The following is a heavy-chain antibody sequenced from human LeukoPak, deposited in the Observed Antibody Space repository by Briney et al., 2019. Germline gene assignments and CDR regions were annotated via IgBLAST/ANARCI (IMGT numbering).Heavy chain of an antibody. D-gene: IGHD4-17*01. CDR3: ARVLYGDNGMDV. Sequence: ASVKVSCKASGYTFTSYDINWVRQATGQGLEWMGWMNPNSGNTGYAQKFQGRVTMTRNTSISTAYMELSRLRSDDTAVYYCARVLYGDNGMDVWGQGTTVTVSS. CDR2: MNPNSGNT. J-gene: IGHJ6*02. V-gene: IGHV1-8*01. CDR1: GYTFTSYD.